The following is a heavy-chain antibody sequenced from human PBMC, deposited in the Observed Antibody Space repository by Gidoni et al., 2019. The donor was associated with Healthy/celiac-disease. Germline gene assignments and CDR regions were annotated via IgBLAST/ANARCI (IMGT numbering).Heavy chain of an antibody. V-gene: IGHV4-39*07. CDR2: IYYRGST. Sequence: QLHLQESGPALVKPSATLAITSPVSGGSISSSSYDWGWIRQPPGKGREWIGSIYYRGSTYEKPAIKMRVNRAVDTSKNQFSLKLSSVTAAEKAVYYWARDRGYPGEVDYWGQGTLVTVSS. J-gene: IGHJ4*02. D-gene: IGHD5-12*01. CDR3: ARDRGYPGEVDY. CDR1: GGSISSSSYD.